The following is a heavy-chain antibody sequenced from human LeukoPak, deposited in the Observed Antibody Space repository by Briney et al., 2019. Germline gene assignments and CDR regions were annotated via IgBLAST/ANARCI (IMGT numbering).Heavy chain of an antibody. CDR1: GGSISSYY. J-gene: IGHJ4*02. Sequence: SETLSLTCTVSGGSISSYYWGWIRQPPGKGLEWIGSIYYSGSTYYNPSLKSRVTISVDTSKNQFSLKLSSVTAADTAVYYCARAAYYYDSSGPDYWGQGTLVTVSS. V-gene: IGHV4-39*01. CDR2: IYYSGST. CDR3: ARAAYYYDSSGPDY. D-gene: IGHD3-22*01.